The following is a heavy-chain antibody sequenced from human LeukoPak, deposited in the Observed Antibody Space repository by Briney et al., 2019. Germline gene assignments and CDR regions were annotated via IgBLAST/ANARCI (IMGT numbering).Heavy chain of an antibody. CDR2: ISGSGGST. J-gene: IGHJ5*02. V-gene: IGHV3-23*01. Sequence: GALRLSCAASGFTFSSYAMSWVRQAPGKGLEWVSAISGSGGSTYYADSVKGRFTISRDNSKSTLYLQMNSLRDEDTAVYYCAKVAVPAAIRSWFDPWGQGTLVTVSS. CDR1: GFTFSSYA. CDR3: AKVAVPAAIRSWFDP. D-gene: IGHD2-2*01.